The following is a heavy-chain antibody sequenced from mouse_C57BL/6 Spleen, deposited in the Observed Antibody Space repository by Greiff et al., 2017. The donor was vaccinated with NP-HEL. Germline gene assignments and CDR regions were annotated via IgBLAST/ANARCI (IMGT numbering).Heavy chain of an antibody. J-gene: IGHJ4*01. Sequence: QVQLQQSGAELARPGASVKMSCKASGYTFTSYTMHWVKQRPGQGLEWIGYINPSSGYTKYNQKFKDKATLTADKSSSTAYMQLSSLTSEDSAVYYCARSAYNWDGAMDYWGQGTSVTVSS. CDR2: INPSSGYT. V-gene: IGHV1-4*01. D-gene: IGHD4-1*01. CDR3: ARSAYNWDGAMDY. CDR1: GYTFTSYT.